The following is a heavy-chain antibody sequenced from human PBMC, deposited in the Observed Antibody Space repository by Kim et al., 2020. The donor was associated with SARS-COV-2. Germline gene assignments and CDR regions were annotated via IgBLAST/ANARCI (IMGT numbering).Heavy chain of an antibody. CDR3: ARERTARVAEPPGY. V-gene: IGHV1-3*01. Sequence: ASVKVSCKASGYTFTSYAMHWVRQAPGQRLEWMGWINAGNGNTKYSQKFQGRVTITRDTSASTAYMELSSLRSEDTAVYYCARERTARVAEPPGYWGQGTLVTVSS. D-gene: IGHD2-21*02. CDR2: INAGNGNT. J-gene: IGHJ4*02. CDR1: GYTFTSYA.